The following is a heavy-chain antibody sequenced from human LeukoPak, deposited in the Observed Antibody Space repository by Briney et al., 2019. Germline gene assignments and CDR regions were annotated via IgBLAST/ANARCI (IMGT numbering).Heavy chain of an antibody. V-gene: IGHV3-21*01. D-gene: IGHD3-22*01. CDR3: ARDMGYDTSGPIDY. CDR1: GFTFSSYA. CDR2: ISGTSSYI. J-gene: IGHJ4*02. Sequence: GGSLRLSRAASGFTFSSYAMNWVRQAPGKGLEWVSSISGTSSYIYYADSVKGRFAISRDNAKNSLYLQMNSLRAEDTAVYYCARDMGYDTSGPIDYWGQGTLVTVSS.